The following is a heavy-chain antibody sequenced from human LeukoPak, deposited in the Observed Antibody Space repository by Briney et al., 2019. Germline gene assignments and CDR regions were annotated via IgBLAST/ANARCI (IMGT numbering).Heavy chain of an antibody. Sequence: VGSLRLSCAASGFTFSSYAMHWVRQAPGKGLEWGAVISYDGSNKYYADSVKGRFTISRDNSKNTLYLQMNSLRAEDTAVYYCASPIVATGKGVFDYWGQGTLVTVSS. V-gene: IGHV3-30*04. J-gene: IGHJ4*02. D-gene: IGHD5-12*01. CDR3: ASPIVATGKGVFDY. CDR2: ISYDGSNK. CDR1: GFTFSSYA.